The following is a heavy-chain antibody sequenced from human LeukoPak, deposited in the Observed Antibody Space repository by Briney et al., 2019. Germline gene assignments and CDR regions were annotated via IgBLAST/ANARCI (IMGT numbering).Heavy chain of an antibody. CDR1: GFSLSNSW. CDR2: IKSDGSQK. J-gene: IGHJ4*02. CDR3: ATYSGAHHKTFDD. V-gene: IGHV3-7*03. Sequence: GGSLRLSCAASGFSLSNSWMSWVRQAPERGLEWVANIKSDGSQKDYVDSVKGRFTVSRDNAKNSVYLEMNSLRAEDTALYYCATYSGAHHKTFDDWGQGTLVTVSS. D-gene: IGHD1-26*01.